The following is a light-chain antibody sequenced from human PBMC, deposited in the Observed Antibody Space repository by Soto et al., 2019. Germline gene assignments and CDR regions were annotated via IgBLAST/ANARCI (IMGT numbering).Light chain of an antibody. CDR2: NSS. V-gene: IGKV3-20*01. CDR3: QQYRDLPQT. J-gene: IGKJ1*01. CDR1: QSVRNNY. Sequence: EIVLTQSPGTLSLSPGERATLSCRASQSVRNNYLAWYQQKPGQAPRLLIYNSSTRVTGIPDRFSGSGSGTDFTLTISRLEPEDFALYYWQQYRDLPQTFGQGTKVEMK.